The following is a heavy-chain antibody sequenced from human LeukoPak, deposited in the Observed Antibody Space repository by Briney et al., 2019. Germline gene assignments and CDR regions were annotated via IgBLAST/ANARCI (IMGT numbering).Heavy chain of an antibody. Sequence: GGSLRLSCAASGFTFSSYWMSWVRQAPEKGLEWVASTKQDGGEKYYVDSVKGRFTISRDNAKSSLYLQMNSLRAEDTAVYYCARDGSTGAVDFDYWGQGTLVTVSS. CDR3: ARDGSTGAVDFDY. CDR1: GFTFSSYW. D-gene: IGHD7-27*01. CDR2: TKQDGGEK. V-gene: IGHV3-7*05. J-gene: IGHJ4*02.